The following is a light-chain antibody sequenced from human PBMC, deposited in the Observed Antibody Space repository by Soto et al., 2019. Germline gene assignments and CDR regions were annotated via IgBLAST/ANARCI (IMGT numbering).Light chain of an antibody. V-gene: IGLV2-23*01. CDR3: CSYAGSSTWV. J-gene: IGLJ2*01. CDR2: EGS. CDR1: SSDVGSYNL. Sequence: QSALTQPASVSGSPGQSSTISCTGTSSDVGSYNLVSWYQKHPGKAPKLMIYEGSKRPSGVSNRFSGSKSGNTASLTISGLQAEDEADYYCCSYAGSSTWVFGGGTKVTVL.